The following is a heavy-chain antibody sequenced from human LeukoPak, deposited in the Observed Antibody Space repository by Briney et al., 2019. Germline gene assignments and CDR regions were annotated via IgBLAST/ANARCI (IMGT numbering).Heavy chain of an antibody. CDR2: IYSGGDT. J-gene: IGHJ4*02. CDR1: GLTVSSNC. V-gene: IGHV3-53*01. CDR3: AREGYYGSGSYYNDGYFDY. D-gene: IGHD3-10*01. Sequence: GGSLRLSCAASGLTVSSNCMSWVRQAPGKGLEWVSFIYSGGDTYYADSVKGRFTISRDNAKNSLYLQMNSLRAEDTAVYYCAREGYYGSGSYYNDGYFDYWGQGTLVTVSS.